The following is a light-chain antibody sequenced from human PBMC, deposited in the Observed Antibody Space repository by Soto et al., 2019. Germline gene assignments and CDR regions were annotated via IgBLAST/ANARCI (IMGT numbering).Light chain of an antibody. J-gene: IGLJ1*01. CDR1: SSDVGGYNY. Sequence: QSALTQPASVSGSPGQSITISCTGTSSDVGGYNYVSWYQQHPGKAPKFMIYDVSNRPSGVSNRFSGSKSGNTAPLTISGLQAEDEADYYCSSYTTSNTRQIVFGTGTQVTVL. V-gene: IGLV2-14*01. CDR2: DVS. CDR3: SSYTTSNTRQIV.